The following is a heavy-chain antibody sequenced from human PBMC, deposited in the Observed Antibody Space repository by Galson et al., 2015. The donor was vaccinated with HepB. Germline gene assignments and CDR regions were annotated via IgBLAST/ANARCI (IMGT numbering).Heavy chain of an antibody. D-gene: IGHD3-3*01. J-gene: IGHJ4*02. CDR3: AKDGHFLSLFGVVLRPNFDY. CDR1: GFNFNNHA. V-gene: IGHV3-30*18. Sequence: SLRLSCAASGFNFNNHAMHWVRQAPGKGLEWVALVSYEGSKKYYADSVKGRFTISRDNSKNTVFLQMNSLKPEDSGVYYCAKDGHFLSLFGVVLRPNFDYWGQGSLVAVSS. CDR2: VSYEGSKK.